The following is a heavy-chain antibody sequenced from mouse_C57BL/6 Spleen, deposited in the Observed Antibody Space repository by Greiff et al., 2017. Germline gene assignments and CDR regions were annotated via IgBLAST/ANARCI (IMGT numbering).Heavy chain of an antibody. CDR1: GYTFTSYD. J-gene: IGHJ1*03. Sequence: VKLVESGPELVKPGASVKLSCKASGYTFTSYDINWVKQRPGQGLEWIGWIYPRDGSTKYNEKFKGKATLTVDTSSSTAYMDLHSLTSEDSAVYFCARRGYPSYWYFDVWGTGTTVTVSS. CDR2: IYPRDGST. V-gene: IGHV1-85*01. D-gene: IGHD3-1*01. CDR3: ARRGYPSYWYFDV.